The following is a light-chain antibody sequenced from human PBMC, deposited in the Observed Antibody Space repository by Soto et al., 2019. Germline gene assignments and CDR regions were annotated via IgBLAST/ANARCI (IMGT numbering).Light chain of an antibody. J-gene: IGKJ2*01. Sequence: EIVLTQSPATLSLSPGERATLSCRASQSVSSYLAWYQQKPGQAPRLLIYDASNRATGIPARFSGSGSGTEFTLTISSLAPEDFAVYYCQQRSNWPPYYTFGQGTKLEIK. V-gene: IGKV3-11*01. CDR3: QQRSNWPPYYT. CDR1: QSVSSY. CDR2: DAS.